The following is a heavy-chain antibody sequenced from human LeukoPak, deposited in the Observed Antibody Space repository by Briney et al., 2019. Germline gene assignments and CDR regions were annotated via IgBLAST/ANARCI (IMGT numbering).Heavy chain of an antibody. V-gene: IGHV4-59*01. CDR3: ARVGYFGSGSYYRDYFEY. CDR2: ISNSAIT. Sequence: SETLSLTCTVSGVSISRYYWTWIRQPPGKGLEWIGFISNSAITDYNPSLKSRVTISRDTSKNHLSLKLNSVTAADTAVYYCARVGYFGSGSYYRDYFEYWGQGTLVTVSS. CDR1: GVSISRYY. J-gene: IGHJ4*02. D-gene: IGHD3-10*01.